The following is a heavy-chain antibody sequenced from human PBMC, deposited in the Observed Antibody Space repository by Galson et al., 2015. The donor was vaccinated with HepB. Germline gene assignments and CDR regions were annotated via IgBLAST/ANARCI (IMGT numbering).Heavy chain of an antibody. V-gene: IGHV1-69*06. CDR1: GGTFSSYA. CDR2: IIPIFGTA. CDR3: AVHTSGSYYYYGMDV. Sequence: SVKVSCKASGGTFSSYAISWVRQAPGQGLEWMGRIIPIFGTANYAQKFQGRVTITADKSTSTAYMELSSLRSEDTAVYYCAVHTSGSYYYYGMDVWGQGTTVTVSS. J-gene: IGHJ6*02. D-gene: IGHD2-15*01.